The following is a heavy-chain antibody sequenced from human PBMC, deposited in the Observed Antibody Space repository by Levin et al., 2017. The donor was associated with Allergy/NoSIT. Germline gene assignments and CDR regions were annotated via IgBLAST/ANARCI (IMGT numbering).Heavy chain of an antibody. CDR2: ISSSGSST. V-gene: IGHV3-48*02. J-gene: IGHJ4*02. CDR1: GFTFSSYS. CDR3: ARWYCGGECYFAY. Sequence: GGSLRLSCAASGFTFSSYSMSWVRQAPGKGLEWVSYISSSGSSTHYADSVKGRFTISRDNAQNSLYLQMNSLRDEDTAVYYCARWYCGGECYFAYWGQGTLVTVSS. D-gene: IGHD2-21*01.